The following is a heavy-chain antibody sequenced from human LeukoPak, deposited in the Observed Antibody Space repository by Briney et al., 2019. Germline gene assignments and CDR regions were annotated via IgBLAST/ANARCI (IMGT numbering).Heavy chain of an antibody. Sequence: ASVKVSCKASGYTFSTYVISWVRQAPGQGLEWMGWINAYNGNTKYAQKLQGRVTMTADTSTTTAYMELRSLRSDGTAVYYCARDGYFDYWGQGTLVTVSA. CDR3: ARDGYFDY. V-gene: IGHV1-18*01. J-gene: IGHJ4*02. CDR2: INAYNGNT. CDR1: GYTFSTYV.